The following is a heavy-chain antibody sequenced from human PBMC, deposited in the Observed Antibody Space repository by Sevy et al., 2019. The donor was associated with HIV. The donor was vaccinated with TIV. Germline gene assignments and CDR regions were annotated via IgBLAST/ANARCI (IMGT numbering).Heavy chain of an antibody. J-gene: IGHJ4*02. CDR2: FDPEDGDPEDGKT. CDR1: GYTLAKFS. D-gene: IGHD3-22*01. V-gene: IGHV1-24*01. Sequence: ASVKVSCKVSGYTLAKFSIHWVRQAPGKGLEWMTSFDPEDGDPEDGKTIYAQKFLGRVTMTEDTSTDTAYMELRSLRSDDTDVYYCETTKDYYDSSGYPFDYWGQGTLVTVSS. CDR3: ETTKDYYDSSGYPFDY.